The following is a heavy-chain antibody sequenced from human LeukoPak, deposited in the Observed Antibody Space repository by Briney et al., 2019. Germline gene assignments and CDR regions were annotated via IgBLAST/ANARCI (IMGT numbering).Heavy chain of an antibody. V-gene: IGHV3-53*01. CDR2: IYSGGST. CDR3: ARLSSGSYQYYFDY. Sequence: GGSLRLSCAASGFTFSSYAMHWVRQAPGKGLEWVSVIYSGGSTYYADSVKGRFTISRDNSKNTLYLQMNSLRAEDTAVYYCARLSSGSYQYYFDYWGQGTLVTVSS. J-gene: IGHJ4*02. CDR1: GFTFSSYA. D-gene: IGHD3-10*01.